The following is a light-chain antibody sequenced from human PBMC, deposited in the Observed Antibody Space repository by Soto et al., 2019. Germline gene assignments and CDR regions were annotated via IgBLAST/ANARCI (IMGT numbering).Light chain of an antibody. CDR1: QSVGSN. J-gene: IGKJ1*01. CDR2: GAS. V-gene: IGKV3-15*01. Sequence: EIVLTQSPATLSLSPGERVTLSCRARQSVGSNLAWYQQTPGQAPRVVIYGASTRATGIPVRFSGSASGTEFTLTISSLQSEDFTVYYCQQYNKWPLTFGQGTKVDIK. CDR3: QQYNKWPLT.